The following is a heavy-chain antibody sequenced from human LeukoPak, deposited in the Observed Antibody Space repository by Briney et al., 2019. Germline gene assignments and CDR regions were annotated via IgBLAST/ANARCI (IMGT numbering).Heavy chain of an antibody. CDR2: INSDGSST. Sequence: GGSLRLSCAASESTFSSYWMHWVRQAPGKGLVWVSRINSDGSSTSYADSVKGRFTISRDNAKNTLYLQMNSLRAEDTAVYYCATGYSYGHYFDYWGQGTLVTVSS. CDR1: ESTFSSYW. J-gene: IGHJ4*02. V-gene: IGHV3-74*01. CDR3: ATGYSYGHYFDY. D-gene: IGHD5-18*01.